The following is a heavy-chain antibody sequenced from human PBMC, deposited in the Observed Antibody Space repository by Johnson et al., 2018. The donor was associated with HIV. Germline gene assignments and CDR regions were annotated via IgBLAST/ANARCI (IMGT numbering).Heavy chain of an antibody. V-gene: IGHV3-20*04. Sequence: VQLVESGGGVVRPGGSLRLSCAASGFTFDDYGMSWVRQVPGKGLEWVSFIRSDGINKYYVDSVKGRFTISRDNAKNSLYLQMNSLRAEDTAVYYCARDVTTTVTTDAFDIWGQGTMVTVSS. J-gene: IGHJ3*02. CDR1: GFTFDDYG. CDR3: ARDVTTTVTTDAFDI. CDR2: IRSDGINK. D-gene: IGHD4-17*01.